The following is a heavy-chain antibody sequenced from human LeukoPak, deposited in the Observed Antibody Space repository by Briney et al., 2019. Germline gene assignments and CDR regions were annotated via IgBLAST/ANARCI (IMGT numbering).Heavy chain of an antibody. CDR2: IYYSGNT. V-gene: IGHV4-59*08. J-gene: IGHJ5*02. D-gene: IGHD5-12*01. CDR3: ASELIDSGYDLNWFDP. CDR1: GGSISSYY. Sequence: SSETLSLTCTVSGGSISSYYWSWIRQPPGKGLEWIGYIYYSGNTNYNPSLKSRVIISVDTSKSQFSLNVSSVTAADTAVYYCASELIDSGYDLNWFDPWGQGTLVTVSS.